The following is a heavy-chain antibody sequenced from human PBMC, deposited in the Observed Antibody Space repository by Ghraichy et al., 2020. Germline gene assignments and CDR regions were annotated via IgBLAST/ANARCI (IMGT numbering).Heavy chain of an antibody. CDR1: GFTFSGYW. CDR2: INTDGSTT. Sequence: GGSLRLSCAASGFTFSGYWMHWVRQAPGKGLVWVSRINTDGSTTTYVDSVKGRFTISRDNARNTMYLHMNSLTVEDTAVSYCARDIEYWSGYYNGLDVWGQGTTVTVSS. V-gene: IGHV3-74*01. D-gene: IGHD3-3*01. CDR3: ARDIEYWSGYYNGLDV. J-gene: IGHJ6*02.